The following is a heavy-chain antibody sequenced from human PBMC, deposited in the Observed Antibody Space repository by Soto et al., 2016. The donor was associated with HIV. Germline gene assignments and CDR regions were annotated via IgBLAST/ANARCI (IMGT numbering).Heavy chain of an antibody. V-gene: IGHV3-33*01. CDR1: GFTFSRYG. Sequence: VQLVESGGGVVQPGRSLRLSCAASGFTFSRYGMHWVRQAPGKGLEWVAIIWYDGSNKYYADSVKGRFTISRDNSKNTLYLQMNSLRAEDTAVYYCARIEQVKGAFDVWGPRDNGHRLF. CDR2: IWYDGSNK. D-gene: IGHD6-13*01. CDR3: ARIEQVKGAFDV. J-gene: IGHJ3*01.